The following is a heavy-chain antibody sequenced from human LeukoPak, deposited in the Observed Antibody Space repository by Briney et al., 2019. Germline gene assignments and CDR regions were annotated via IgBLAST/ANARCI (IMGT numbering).Heavy chain of an antibody. CDR1: GFTVSSNY. D-gene: IGHD3-10*01. Sequence: GGSLRLSCAASGFTVSSNYMSWVRQAPGKGLEWVSVIYSGGSTYYADSVKGRFTISRGNSKNTLYLQMNSLRAEDTAVYYCARAIRGVFSVDYWGQGTLVTVSS. CDR2: IYSGGST. CDR3: ARAIRGVFSVDY. V-gene: IGHV3-53*01. J-gene: IGHJ4*02.